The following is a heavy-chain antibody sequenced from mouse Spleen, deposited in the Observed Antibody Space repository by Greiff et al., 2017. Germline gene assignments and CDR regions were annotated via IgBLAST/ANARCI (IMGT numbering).Heavy chain of an antibody. CDR2: ISNGGGST. CDR1: GFTFSDYY. Sequence: EVKVVESGGGLVQPGGSLKLSCATSGFTFSDYYMYWVRQTPEKRLEWVAYISNGGGSTYYPDTVKGRFTISRDNAKNTLYLQMSRLKSEDTAMYYCARQYDYGYAMDYWGQGTSVTVSS. V-gene: IGHV5-12*02. D-gene: IGHD2-4*01. CDR3: ARQYDYGYAMDY. J-gene: IGHJ4*01.